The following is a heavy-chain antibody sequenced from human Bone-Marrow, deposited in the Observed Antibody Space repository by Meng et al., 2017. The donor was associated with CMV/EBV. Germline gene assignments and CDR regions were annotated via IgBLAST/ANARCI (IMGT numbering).Heavy chain of an antibody. Sequence: SVKVSCKASGGTFSSYAISWVRQAPGQGLEWMGGIIPIFGTANYAQKFQGRVTITTDESTSTAYMELSSLRSEDTAAYYCARLGRFAMAHDDAFDIWGQGTMVTVSS. J-gene: IGHJ3*02. V-gene: IGHV1-69*05. D-gene: IGHD5-18*01. CDR3: ARLGRFAMAHDDAFDI. CDR1: GGTFSSYA. CDR2: IIPIFGTA.